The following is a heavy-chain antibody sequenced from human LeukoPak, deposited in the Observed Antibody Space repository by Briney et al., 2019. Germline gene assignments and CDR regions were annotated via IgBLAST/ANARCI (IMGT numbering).Heavy chain of an antibody. CDR3: ASPRIQLWLGGDWYFDL. V-gene: IGHV4-39*01. CDR1: GGSTSSSSYY. CDR2: IYYSGST. J-gene: IGHJ2*01. Sequence: SETLSLTCTVSGGSTSSSSYYWGWIRQPPGKGLEWIGSIYYSGSTYYNPSLKSRVTVSVDTSKNQFSLKLSSVTAADTAVYYCASPRIQLWLGGDWYFDLWGRGTLVTVSS. D-gene: IGHD5-18*01.